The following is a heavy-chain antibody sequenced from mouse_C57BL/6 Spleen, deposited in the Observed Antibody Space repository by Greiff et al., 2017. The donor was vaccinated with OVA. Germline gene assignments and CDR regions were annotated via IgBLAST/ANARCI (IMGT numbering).Heavy chain of an antibody. CDR2: ISNGGGST. J-gene: IGHJ3*01. Sequence: EVKLMESGGGLVQPGGSLKLSCAASGFTFSDYYMYWVRQTPEKRLEWVAYISNGGGSTYYPDTVKGRFTISRDNAKNTLYLQMSRLKSEDTAMYYCARGNWERFAYWGQGTLVTVSA. V-gene: IGHV5-12*01. CDR1: GFTFSDYY. CDR3: ARGNWERFAY. D-gene: IGHD4-1*01.